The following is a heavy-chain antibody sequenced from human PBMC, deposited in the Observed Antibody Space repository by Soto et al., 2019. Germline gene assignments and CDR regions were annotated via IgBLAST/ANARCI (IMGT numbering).Heavy chain of an antibody. CDR1: GGSFSGFY. CDR3: ARGLVDVGGSMESYFDN. D-gene: IGHD2-21*01. CDR2: INHSGST. J-gene: IGHJ4*02. Sequence: LSETLSLTCALYGGSFSGFYWNWIRQTPGKGLEWLGEINHSGSTNYNPSLRSRVTISLDTSKNQFSLKVNSVTAADTAVYYCARGLVDVGGSMESYFDNWGQGTQVTVSS. V-gene: IGHV4-34*01.